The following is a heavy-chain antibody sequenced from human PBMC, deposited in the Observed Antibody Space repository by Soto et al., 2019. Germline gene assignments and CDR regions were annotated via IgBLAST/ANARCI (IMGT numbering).Heavy chain of an antibody. J-gene: IGHJ4*02. CDR1: GGSISSSSYY. CDR2: IYYSGST. CDR3: ARKAEDSYGTFDY. Sequence: SETLSLTCTVSGGSISSSSYYWGWIRQPPGKGLEWIGSIYYSGSTYYNPSLKSRVTISVDTSKNQFSLKLSSVTAADTAVYYCARKAEDSYGTFDYWGQGTLVTVSS. V-gene: IGHV4-39*01. D-gene: IGHD5-18*01.